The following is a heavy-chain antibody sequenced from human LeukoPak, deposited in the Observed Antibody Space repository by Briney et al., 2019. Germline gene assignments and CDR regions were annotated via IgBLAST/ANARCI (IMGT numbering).Heavy chain of an antibody. D-gene: IGHD6-6*01. CDR3: ARPGAPRSPYYLDY. Sequence: PSETLSLTCTVSGASISSSSYYWGWIRQPPGKGLEWIGSIYYSGSTYYNPSLKSRVTISVDTSKNQFSLKVNSVTAADTAVYYCARPGAPRSPYYLDYWGQGTMVTVSS. V-gene: IGHV4-39*01. CDR1: GASISSSSYY. CDR2: IYYSGST. J-gene: IGHJ4*02.